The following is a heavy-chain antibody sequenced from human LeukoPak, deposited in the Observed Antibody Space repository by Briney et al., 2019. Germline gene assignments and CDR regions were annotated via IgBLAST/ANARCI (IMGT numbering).Heavy chain of an antibody. CDR3: ARDRSRYSSTWGFDY. CDR1: DGSISSGDYY. CDR2: ISYTGST. D-gene: IGHD6-13*01. V-gene: IGHV4-31*03. J-gene: IGHJ4*02. Sequence: TLSLTCTVSDGSISSGDYYWSWIRQHPGKGLEWIGYISYTGSTYYNPSLKSRVTISADTSENQFSLKLSSVTAADTAVYYCARDRSRYSSTWGFDYWGQGTLVTVSS.